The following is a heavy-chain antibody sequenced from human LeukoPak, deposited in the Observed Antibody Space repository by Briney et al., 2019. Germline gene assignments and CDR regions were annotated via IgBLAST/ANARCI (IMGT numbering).Heavy chain of an antibody. CDR2: ISGSGGST. D-gene: IGHD6-13*01. Sequence: GGSLRLSCAASGFTFSSYAMSWVRQAPGKGLEWVSAISGSGGSTYYADSVKGRFTISRDNSKNMLYLQMNSLRAEDTAVYYCAKALGGQLVSPIDAFDIWGQGTMVTVSS. J-gene: IGHJ3*02. CDR1: GFTFSSYA. CDR3: AKALGGQLVSPIDAFDI. V-gene: IGHV3-23*01.